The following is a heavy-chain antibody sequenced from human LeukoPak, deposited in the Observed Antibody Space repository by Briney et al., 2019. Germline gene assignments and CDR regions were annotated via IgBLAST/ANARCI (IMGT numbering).Heavy chain of an antibody. Sequence: PGGSLRLSCAASGNYWMHWVRQVPGKGLVWVSHINSDGSWTSYADSVKGRFSISRDNSKSTLYPQMSSLRAEDTAVYYCARGPGSSGGAYVGDYWGHGTLVTVSS. CDR2: INSDGSWT. D-gene: IGHD3-22*01. CDR3: ARGPGSSGGAYVGDY. J-gene: IGHJ4*01. V-gene: IGHV3-74*01. CDR1: GNYW.